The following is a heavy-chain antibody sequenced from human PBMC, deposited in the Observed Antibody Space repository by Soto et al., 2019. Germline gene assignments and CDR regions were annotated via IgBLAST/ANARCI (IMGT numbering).Heavy chain of an antibody. CDR3: ARGRPPSSGGNLDS. CDR1: GFTFRNYW. D-gene: IGHD3-10*01. CDR2: INQNEGEK. J-gene: IGHJ5*01. Sequence: EVHLAESGGGLVQPGGSLRVSCTASGFTFRNYWMTWVRQAPGKGLEWVANINQNEGEKYYVDSVKGRFTISRDNAYNSLYLEMDNLRVDDSAVYFCARGRPPSSGGNLDSWGQGTLVSVSS. V-gene: IGHV3-7*01.